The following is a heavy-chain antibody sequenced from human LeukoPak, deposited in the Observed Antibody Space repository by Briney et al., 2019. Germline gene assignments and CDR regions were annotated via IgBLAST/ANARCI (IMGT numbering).Heavy chain of an antibody. CDR1: GYTFTGYH. CDR2: INPYSGDT. D-gene: IGHD6-13*01. Sequence: ASVKVSCKASGYTFTGYHIHWVRQAPGQGVEWMGRINPYSGDTNFAQKFQGRVTMTRDTSIHTAYMDLSSLTPADTAVYFCARDQGSLTRSWYTGYWGQGTQVTVSS. CDR3: ARDQGSLTRSWYTGY. V-gene: IGHV1-2*06. J-gene: IGHJ4*02.